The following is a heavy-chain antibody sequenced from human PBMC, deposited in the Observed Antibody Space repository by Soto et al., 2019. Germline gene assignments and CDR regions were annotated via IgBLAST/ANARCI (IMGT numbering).Heavy chain of an antibody. V-gene: IGHV1-8*01. J-gene: IGHJ5*02. CDR2: MNPNTGNT. CDR3: ARGASP. CDR1: GYTFTSSD. Sequence: QVQLVQSGAEMKKPGASVKVSCKASGYTFTSSDINWVRQATGQGLEWMGWMNPNTGNTGYAQKFQGRITLTRSTSISTAYLELSSLNSDDSAVYYCARGASPWAQGTLVTVSS.